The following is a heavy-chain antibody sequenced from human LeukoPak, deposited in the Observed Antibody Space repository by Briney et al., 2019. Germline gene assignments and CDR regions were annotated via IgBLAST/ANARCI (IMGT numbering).Heavy chain of an antibody. CDR1: GFTFSSYE. Sequence: PGGSLRLSRAVSGFTFSSYEMNWVRQAPGKGLEWVSYISSSGSTIYYADSVKGRFTISRDNAKNSLYLQMNSLRAEDTAVYYCARDDPYYEILTGYYRGYYFDYWGQGTLVTVSS. CDR2: ISSSGSTI. J-gene: IGHJ4*02. CDR3: ARDDPYYEILTGYYRGYYFDY. V-gene: IGHV3-48*03. D-gene: IGHD3-9*01.